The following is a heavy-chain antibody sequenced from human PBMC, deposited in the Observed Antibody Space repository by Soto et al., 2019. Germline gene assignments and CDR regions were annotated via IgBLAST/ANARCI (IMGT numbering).Heavy chain of an antibody. V-gene: IGHV4-61*01. CDR1: GGSVSSGSYY. J-gene: IGHJ5*02. D-gene: IGHD6-19*01. Sequence: SETLSLTCTVSGGSVSSGSYYWSCIRQPPGKGLEWIGYIYYSGSTNYNPSLKSRVTISVDTSKNQFSLKLSSVTAADTAVYYCARETAVALNWFDPWGQGTLVTVSS. CDR2: IYYSGST. CDR3: ARETAVALNWFDP.